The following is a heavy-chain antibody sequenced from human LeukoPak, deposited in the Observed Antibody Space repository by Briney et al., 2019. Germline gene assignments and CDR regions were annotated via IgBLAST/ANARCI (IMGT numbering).Heavy chain of an antibody. CDR1: GFTFSSYW. D-gene: IGHD3-10*01. CDR2: INHSGST. J-gene: IGHJ4*02. V-gene: IGHV4-34*01. Sequence: GSLRLSCAASGFTFSSYWMSWIRQPPGKGLEWIGEINHSGSTNYNPSLKSRVTISVDTSKNQFSLKLSSVTAADTAVYYCARLAVRGVYLWGQGTLVTVSS. CDR3: ARLAVRGVYL.